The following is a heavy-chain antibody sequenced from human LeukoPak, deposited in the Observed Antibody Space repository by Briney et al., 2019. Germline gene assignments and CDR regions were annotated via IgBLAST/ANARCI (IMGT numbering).Heavy chain of an antibody. Sequence: PGGSLRLSCVVSGFPFSTYNMNWVRQAPGKGLEWVSSISSCSGYIYYADSVKGRFTISRDNAKTSLYLQMNSLRDEDTAVYYCARGSLQLWQRWYFDSWGQGTLVTVSS. J-gene: IGHJ4*02. V-gene: IGHV3-21*01. CDR3: ARGSLQLWQRWYFDS. D-gene: IGHD5-18*01. CDR1: GFPFSTYN. CDR2: ISSCSGYI.